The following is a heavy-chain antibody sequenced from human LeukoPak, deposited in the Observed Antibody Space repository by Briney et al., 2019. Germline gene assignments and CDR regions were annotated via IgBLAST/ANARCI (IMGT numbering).Heavy chain of an antibody. D-gene: IGHD2-2*01. CDR1: GFTFSSYG. CDR2: ISYDGSNK. J-gene: IGHJ3*02. V-gene: IGHV3-30*18. CDR3: AKETYCSSTSCYGAFGI. Sequence: GGSLRLSCAASGFTFSSYGMHWVRQAPGKGLEWVAVISYDGSNKYYADSVEGRFTISRDNSKNTLYLQMNSLRAEDTAVYYCAKETYCSSTSCYGAFGIWGQGTMVTVSS.